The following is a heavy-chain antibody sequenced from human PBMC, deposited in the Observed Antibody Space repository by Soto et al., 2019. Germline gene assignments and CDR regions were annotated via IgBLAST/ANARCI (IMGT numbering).Heavy chain of an antibody. CDR2: IDWDDDK. CDR1: GFSLSTRGMC. Sequence: ESGPTLVNPTQTLTLTCTFSGFSLSTRGMCLSWIRQPPGKALEWLALIDWDDDKYYSTSLKTRLTISKDTPKNQVVLTMTNMDPVDTATYYCARAPAGDCKNGMDVWGQGTTVTVS. J-gene: IGHJ6*02. V-gene: IGHV2-70*01. CDR3: ARAPAGDCKNGMDV. D-gene: IGHD2-21*02.